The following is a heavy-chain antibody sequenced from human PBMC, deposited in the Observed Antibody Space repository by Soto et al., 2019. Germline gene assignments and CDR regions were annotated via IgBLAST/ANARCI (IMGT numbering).Heavy chain of an antibody. Sequence: EVQLVESGGGLVQPGRSLRLSCAASGFTFDDYAMHWVRQDPGKGLEWVSGISWNSGSIGYADSVKGRFTGSRENAKNSLYLQMNSLRSEDMALYYCIKHIAATSTVVDYWGQGTLVSVSS. J-gene: IGHJ4*02. V-gene: IGHV3-9*03. D-gene: IGHD6-13*01. CDR1: GFTFDDYA. CDR2: ISWNSGSI. CDR3: IKHIAATSTVVDY.